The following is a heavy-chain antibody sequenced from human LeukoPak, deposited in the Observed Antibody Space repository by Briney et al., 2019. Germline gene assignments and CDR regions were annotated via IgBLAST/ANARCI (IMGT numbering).Heavy chain of an antibody. CDR1: GYSFTSYW. CDR2: IYPGDSDT. J-gene: IGHJ4*02. D-gene: IGHD3-22*01. Sequence: GESLKISCKGSGYSFTSYWIGWVRQMPGKGLEWMGIIYPGDSDTRYSPSFQGQVTISADKSISTAYLQWSSLKASDTAMYYCALSRYYYDSSGYYYGWYFDYWGQGTLVTVSS. CDR3: ALSRYYYDSSGYYYGWYFDY. V-gene: IGHV5-51*01.